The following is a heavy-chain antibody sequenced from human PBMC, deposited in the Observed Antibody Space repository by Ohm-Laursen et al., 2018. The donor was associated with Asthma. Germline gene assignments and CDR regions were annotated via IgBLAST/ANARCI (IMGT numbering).Heavy chain of an antibody. J-gene: IGHJ4*02. CDR2: IYPDGGEK. D-gene: IGHD3-16*01. Sequence: SLRLSCAAPGIALSNAWMSWVRQAPGKGLEWVANIYPDGGEKYYVDSVDGRFTISRDNAKNSLYLQMNSLRAEDTAVYYCATNLPYEAENYWGQGTLVTVSS. CDR1: GIALSNAW. V-gene: IGHV3-7*05. CDR3: ATNLPYEAENY.